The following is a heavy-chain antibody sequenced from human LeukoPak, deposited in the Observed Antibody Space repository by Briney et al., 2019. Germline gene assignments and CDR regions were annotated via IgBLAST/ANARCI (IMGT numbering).Heavy chain of an antibody. CDR3: ARVDYSSGWYFGPLDY. Sequence: SETPSLTCTVSGGSISIYYWSWIRQPPRKGLEWIGYIYYSGSTNYNPSLKSRVTISVDTSKNQFSLKLSSVTAADTAVYYCARVDYSSGWYFGPLDYWGQGTLVTVSS. V-gene: IGHV4-59*01. CDR2: IYYSGST. CDR1: GGSISIYY. J-gene: IGHJ4*02. D-gene: IGHD6-19*01.